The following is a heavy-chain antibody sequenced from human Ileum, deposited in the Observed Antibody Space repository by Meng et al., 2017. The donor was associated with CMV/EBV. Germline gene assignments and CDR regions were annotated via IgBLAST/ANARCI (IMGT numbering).Heavy chain of an antibody. Sequence: QVQLQESGPGLVKPSETLSLTCTVSGGFISSYYWSWIRQPPGKGLEWIAYMHKNGRSSYNPSLRSRVIISLDTSKNHFSLELSSVNAADTAIYYCAGEAGGDPHGYWGQGSLVTVSS. CDR2: MHKNGRS. V-gene: IGHV4-59*12. D-gene: IGHD3-16*01. J-gene: IGHJ4*01. CDR1: GGFISSYY. CDR3: AGEAGGDPHGY.